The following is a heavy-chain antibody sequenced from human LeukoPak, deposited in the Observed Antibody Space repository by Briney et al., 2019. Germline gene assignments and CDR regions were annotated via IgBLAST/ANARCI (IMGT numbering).Heavy chain of an antibody. Sequence: SETLSLTCTVSGGSISSSSYYWGWIRQPPGKGLEWIGSIYYSGSTYYNPSLKSRVTISVDTSKNQFSLKLSSVTAADTAVYYCARWGIAAFDYWGQGTLVTVSS. CDR2: IYYSGST. J-gene: IGHJ4*02. CDR1: GGSISSSSYY. CDR3: ARWGIAAFDY. V-gene: IGHV4-39*01. D-gene: IGHD3-16*01.